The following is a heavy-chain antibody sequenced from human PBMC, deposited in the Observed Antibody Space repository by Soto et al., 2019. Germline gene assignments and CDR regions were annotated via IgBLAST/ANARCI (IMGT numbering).Heavy chain of an antibody. CDR1: GFSLSDYW. CDR3: VRAPEQRPIDF. D-gene: IGHD6-19*01. J-gene: IGHJ4*01. Sequence: GGSLRLSCAASGFSLSDYWMHWVRQVPGKGLLWVSRISVDGRDTTYADSVKGRFTISRDNAKNTLYLQMDSLRAEDTAVYYCVRAPEQRPIDFWGHGSLDTVSS. CDR2: ISVDGRDT. V-gene: IGHV3-74*03.